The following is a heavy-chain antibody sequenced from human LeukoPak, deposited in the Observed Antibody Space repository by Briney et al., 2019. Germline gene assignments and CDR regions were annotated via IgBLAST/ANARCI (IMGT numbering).Heavy chain of an antibody. Sequence: GRSLRLSCAASGFTFDDYAMHWVRQAPGKGLEWVSGISWNSGSIGYADSVKGRFTISRDNAKNSLYLQMNSLRAEDTALYYCAKGSATFQDYYYHYGMDVWGQGTTVTVSS. CDR2: ISWNSGSI. D-gene: IGHD3-16*01. CDR1: GFTFDDYA. J-gene: IGHJ6*02. CDR3: AKGSATFQDYYYHYGMDV. V-gene: IGHV3-9*01.